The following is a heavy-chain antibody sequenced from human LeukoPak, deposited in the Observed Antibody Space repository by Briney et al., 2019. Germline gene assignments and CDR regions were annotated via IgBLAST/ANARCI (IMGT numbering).Heavy chain of an antibody. V-gene: IGHV3-48*02. Sequence: PGGSLRLSCAASGFTFSSYSMNWVRQAPGKGLEWVSYISSSSSTIYYADSEKGRFTISRDNAKNSLYLQMNSLRDEDTAVYYCATQPIEWELRHFDYWGQGTLVTVSS. J-gene: IGHJ4*02. CDR3: ATQPIEWELRHFDY. CDR1: GFTFSSYS. D-gene: IGHD1-26*01. CDR2: ISSSSSTI.